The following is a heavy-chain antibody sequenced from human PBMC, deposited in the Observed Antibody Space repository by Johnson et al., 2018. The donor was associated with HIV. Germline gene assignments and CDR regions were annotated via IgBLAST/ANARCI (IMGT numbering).Heavy chain of an antibody. CDR1: GFTFSDYY. CDR3: ARDYSNPPHAFDI. D-gene: IGHD4-11*01. J-gene: IGHJ3*02. CDR2: IYSGGST. Sequence: VQLVESGGGLVKPGGSLRLSCAASGFTFSDYYMSWIRQAPGKGLEWVSVIYSGGSTYYADSVKGRFTISRDNSKNTLYLQMNSLRAEDTAVYYCARDYSNPPHAFDIWGQGTMVTVSS. V-gene: IGHV3-66*01.